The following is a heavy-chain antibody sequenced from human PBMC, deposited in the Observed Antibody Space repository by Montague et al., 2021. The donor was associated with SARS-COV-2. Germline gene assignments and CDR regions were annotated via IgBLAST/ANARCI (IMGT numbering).Heavy chain of an antibody. J-gene: IGHJ6*02. CDR1: GFTFSSYG. Sequence: SLRLSCTASGFTFSSYGMHWVRQAPGKGLEWVAIIWYDGSKNYYXDSLKGRFTISRDNSKNTLYLQMNTLRAEDTAVYYCARDSSSGSDWYYYYGMDVWGQGTTVTVSS. V-gene: IGHV3-33*01. CDR2: IWYDGSKN. D-gene: IGHD6-13*01. CDR3: ARDSSSGSDWYYYYGMDV.